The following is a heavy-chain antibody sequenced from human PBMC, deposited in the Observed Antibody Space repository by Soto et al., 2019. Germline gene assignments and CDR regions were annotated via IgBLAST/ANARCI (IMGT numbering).Heavy chain of an antibody. J-gene: IGHJ6*02. CDR3: ARDPARNARYLPSCCFRLDV. CDR2: IYHSGST. CDR1: GGSISSSNW. D-gene: IGHD2-15*01. Sequence: SETLSLTCAVSGGSISSSNWLSWVRQPPGKGLEWIGEIYHSGSTNYNPSLKSRVTISVDKSKNQCSLKLRSVTAADTAVYYCARDPARNARYLPSCCFRLDVCRHVRTVT. V-gene: IGHV4-4*02.